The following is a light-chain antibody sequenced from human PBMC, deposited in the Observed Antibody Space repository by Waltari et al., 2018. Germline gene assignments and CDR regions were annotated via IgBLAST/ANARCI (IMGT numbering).Light chain of an antibody. Sequence: DIQMTQSPTSVSASVGDRVSITCRASQDISIWVAWYQQQPGKAPKFLIYDASTLQSGLPSRFSGRGSGTDFTLTISILQPEDFATYYCQQANTFPLTFGGGTKVEMK. CDR2: DAS. V-gene: IGKV1-12*01. CDR1: QDISIW. CDR3: QQANTFPLT. J-gene: IGKJ4*01.